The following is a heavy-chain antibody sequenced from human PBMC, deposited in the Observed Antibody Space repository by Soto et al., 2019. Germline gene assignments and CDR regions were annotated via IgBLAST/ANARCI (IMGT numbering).Heavy chain of an antibody. CDR2: TYYRSKWSN. J-gene: IGHJ6*02. Sequence: QVQLQQSGPGLVKPSQTLSLTCAISGDSVSSNSAAWNWIRQSPSRGLEWLGMTYYRSKWSNNYAVSVKSRMTINADTSRNQFYLQLNSVNPEDTAVYYCAGQRTGAGAVWYYGVDVWGQGTTVTVSS. CDR3: AGQRTGAGAVWYYGVDV. V-gene: IGHV6-1*01. CDR1: GDSVSSNSAA. D-gene: IGHD1-1*01.